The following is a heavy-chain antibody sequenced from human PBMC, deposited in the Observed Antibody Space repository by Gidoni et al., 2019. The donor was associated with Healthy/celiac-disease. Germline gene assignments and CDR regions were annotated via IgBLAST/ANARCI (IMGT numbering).Heavy chain of an antibody. J-gene: IGHJ6*02. Sequence: QVQLVESGGGVVQPGRFLRLSCAASGFTFSSYAMHWVRQAPGKGLEWVAVISYDGSNKYYAESVKGRFTISRDNSKNTLYLQMNSRRAEDTAVYYCARESGITIFGVVTGFMDVWGQGTTVTVSS. CDR3: ARESGITIFGVVTGFMDV. V-gene: IGHV3-30-3*01. CDR2: ISYDGSNK. CDR1: GFTFSSYA. D-gene: IGHD3-3*01.